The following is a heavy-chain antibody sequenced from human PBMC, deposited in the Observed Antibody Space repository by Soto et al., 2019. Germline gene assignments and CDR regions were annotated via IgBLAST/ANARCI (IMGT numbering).Heavy chain of an antibody. V-gene: IGHV1-46*01. CDR3: ARSHNWRLGQN. D-gene: IGHD1-20*01. Sequence: QVQLVQSGAEVKKPGASVKVSCKASGYTFTNYYMHWVRQAPGQGLEWMGIIDPSGGSTSYAQKFQGRVTMTRDTSTSTVYMEVSSLRSEDTAVYYCARSHNWRLGQNWGLGILVTVSS. CDR2: IDPSGGST. CDR1: GYTFTNYY. J-gene: IGHJ4*02.